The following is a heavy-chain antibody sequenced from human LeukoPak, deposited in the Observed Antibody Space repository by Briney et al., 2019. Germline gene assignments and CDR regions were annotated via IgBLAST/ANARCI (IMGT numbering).Heavy chain of an antibody. CDR1: GFTFSSYW. D-gene: IGHD6-19*01. V-gene: IGHV3-53*01. CDR3: ARDSPVAGIRD. Sequence: GGSLRLSCAASGFTFSSYWMHWVRQAPGKGLVWVSVIYSGGSTYYADSVKGRFTISRDNSKNTLYLQMNSLRAEDTAVYYCARDSPVAGIRDWGQGTLVTVSS. CDR2: IYSGGST. J-gene: IGHJ4*02.